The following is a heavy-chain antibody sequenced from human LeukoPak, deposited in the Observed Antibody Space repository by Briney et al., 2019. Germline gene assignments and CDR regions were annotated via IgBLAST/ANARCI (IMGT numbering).Heavy chain of an antibody. Sequence: PGGSLRLSCAASGFTFSSYWMHWVRQAPGKGLVWVSRINSDGSSTSYADSVKGRFTISRDNARNTLYLQMNSLRAEDTAVYYCARSVRPYNWFDPWGQGTLVTVSS. V-gene: IGHV3-74*01. D-gene: IGHD1-1*01. J-gene: IGHJ5*02. CDR2: INSDGSST. CDR1: GFTFSSYW. CDR3: ARSVRPYNWFDP.